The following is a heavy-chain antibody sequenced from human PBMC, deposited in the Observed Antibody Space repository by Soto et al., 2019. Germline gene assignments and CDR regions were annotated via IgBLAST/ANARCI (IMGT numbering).Heavy chain of an antibody. CDR2: IYNSGST. CDR3: ATYRKFFQI. J-gene: IGHJ3*02. V-gene: IGHV4-30-2*01. CDR1: GGYVGVGYYS. Sequence: PSETLSLTCSVSGGYVGVGYYSLSWIRQPPGKGLEWIGFIYNSGSTYYNSSLKSRVTISVDRSKNHFFLNLTSVTAADTAVYYRATYRKFFQIWGQGTKVTVSS.